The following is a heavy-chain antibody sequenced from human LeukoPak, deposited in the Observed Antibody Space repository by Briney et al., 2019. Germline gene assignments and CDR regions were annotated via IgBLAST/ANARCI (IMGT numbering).Heavy chain of an antibody. CDR1: ADSLSSGGHY. V-gene: IGHV4-31*11. CDR2: IHHSGRS. D-gene: IGHD3-10*01. Sequence: SQTLSLTCAVSADSLSSGGHYWAWIRQFPGKGLESIGFIHHSGRSRHNPSLKDRVAISVDTSRKQFALKLSSVTAADTAMYYCARGGNRFGGFYFDYWGQGIQVIVSS. CDR3: ARGGNRFGGFYFDY. J-gene: IGHJ4*02.